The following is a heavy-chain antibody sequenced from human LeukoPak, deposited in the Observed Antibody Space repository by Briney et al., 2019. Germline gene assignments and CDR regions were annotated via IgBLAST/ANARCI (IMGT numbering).Heavy chain of an antibody. D-gene: IGHD6-13*01. CDR2: IYYSGST. CDR3: ARLYRLSSRVMDAFDI. CDR1: GGSISSYY. Sequence: PSETLSLTCTVSGGSISSYYWSWIRQPPGKGLEWIGSIYYSGSTYYNPSLKSRVTISVDTSKNQFSLKLSSVTAADTAVYYCARLYRLSSRVMDAFDIWGQGTMVTASS. J-gene: IGHJ3*02. V-gene: IGHV4-59*04.